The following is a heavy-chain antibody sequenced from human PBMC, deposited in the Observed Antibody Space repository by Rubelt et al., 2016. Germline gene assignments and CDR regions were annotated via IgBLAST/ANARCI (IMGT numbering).Heavy chain of an antibody. V-gene: IGHV1-3*01. J-gene: IGHJ6*01. CDR3: ARFALPAVTTAYYYYALDV. D-gene: IGHD4-17*01. CDR2: IDAGNGDT. Sequence: QVQLVQSGAEVKRPGASVKVSCKTSGYPFATYAMHWVRQAPGQRLEWMGWIDAGNGDTKYSINLPGRCTLPSATSASTAYMELSSLRAEDSAGYYCARFALPAVTTAYYYYALDVWGQGTTVTVSS. CDR1: GYPFATYA.